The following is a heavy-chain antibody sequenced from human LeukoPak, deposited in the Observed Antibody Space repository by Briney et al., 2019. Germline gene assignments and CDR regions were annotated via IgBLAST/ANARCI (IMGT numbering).Heavy chain of an antibody. CDR3: ARDLYSGYPTHYYGMDV. J-gene: IGHJ6*02. Sequence: GGSLRLSCAASGFTSSSYAMHWVRQAPGKGLEWVAVISYDGSNKYYADSVKGRFTISRDNSKNTLYLQMNSLRAEDTAVYYCARDLYSGYPTHYYGMDVWGQGTTVTVSS. D-gene: IGHD5-12*01. CDR2: ISYDGSNK. CDR1: GFTSSSYA. V-gene: IGHV3-30-3*01.